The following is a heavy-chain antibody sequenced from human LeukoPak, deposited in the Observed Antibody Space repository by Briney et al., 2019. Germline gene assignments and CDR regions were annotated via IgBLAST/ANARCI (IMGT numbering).Heavy chain of an antibody. D-gene: IGHD3-10*01. J-gene: IGHJ4*02. Sequence: SETLSLTCTVSGGSISSYYWSWIRQPPGRGLEWIGYIYYSGSTNYNPSPTSRVTISVDTSKNQFSLRLSSVTAADTAVYYCARQHRGSGSLDYWGQGTLVTVSS. V-gene: IGHV4-59*08. CDR2: IYYSGST. CDR1: GGSISSYY. CDR3: ARQHRGSGSLDY.